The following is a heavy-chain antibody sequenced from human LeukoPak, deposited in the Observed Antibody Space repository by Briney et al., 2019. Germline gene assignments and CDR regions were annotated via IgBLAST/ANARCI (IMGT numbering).Heavy chain of an antibody. V-gene: IGHV2-5*02. CDR2: IYWDNDK. CDR3: AHRDYDILTGYQYYFDY. Sequence: SGPTLVNPTQTLTLTCTFSGFSLSTTGVGVGWIRQPPGKALEWLALIYWDNDKRYSPSLKSRLTITKDTSKNQVVLTMTNMDPVDTATYSCAHRDYDILTGYQYYFDYWGQGTLVTVSS. D-gene: IGHD3-9*01. J-gene: IGHJ4*02. CDR1: GFSLSTTGVG.